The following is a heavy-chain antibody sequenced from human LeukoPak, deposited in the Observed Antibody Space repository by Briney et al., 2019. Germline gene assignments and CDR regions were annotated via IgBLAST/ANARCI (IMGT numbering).Heavy chain of an antibody. V-gene: IGHV4-34*01. Sequence: SETLSLTCAVYGGSFSGYYWSWIRQPPGKGLEWIGEINHSGSTNYNPSLKSRVTISVDTSKNQFSLKLSSVTAADTAVYYCARDDYVWGSYLTSHFDCWGQGTLVTVSS. CDR3: ARDDYVWGSYLTSHFDC. CDR1: GGSFSGYY. J-gene: IGHJ4*02. CDR2: INHSGST. D-gene: IGHD3-16*02.